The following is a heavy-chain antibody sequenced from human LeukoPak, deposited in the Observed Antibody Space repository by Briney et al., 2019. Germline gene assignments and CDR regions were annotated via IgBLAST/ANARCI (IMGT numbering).Heavy chain of an antibody. Sequence: GASVKVSCKASGYTFTSYAMHWVRQAPGQRLEWMGWINAGNGNTKYSQKLQGRVTMTTDTSTSTAYMELRSLRSDDTAVYYCARGELARASCCAPWGQGTLVTVSS. V-gene: IGHV1-3*01. D-gene: IGHD2-2*01. CDR1: GYTFTSYA. J-gene: IGHJ4*02. CDR2: INAGNGNT. CDR3: ARGELARASCCAP.